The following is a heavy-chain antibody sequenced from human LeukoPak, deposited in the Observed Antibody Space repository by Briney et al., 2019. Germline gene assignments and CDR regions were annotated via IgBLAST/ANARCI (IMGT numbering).Heavy chain of an antibody. V-gene: IGHV3-21*01. J-gene: IGHJ5*02. CDR3: ARGVVPAAIGRFDP. D-gene: IGHD2-2*01. Sequence: KTGGSLRLSCAASGFTFSSYSMNWVRQAPGKGLEWVSSISSSSSYIYYADSVKGRFTISRDNAKNSLYLQMNSLRAEDTAVYYCARGVVPAAIGRFDPWGQGTLVTVSS. CDR2: ISSSSSYI. CDR1: GFTFSSYS.